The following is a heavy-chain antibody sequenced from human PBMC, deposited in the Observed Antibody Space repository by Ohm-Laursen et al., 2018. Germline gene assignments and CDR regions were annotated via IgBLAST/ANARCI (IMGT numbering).Heavy chain of an antibody. CDR3: ARARLGGPSLDP. J-gene: IGHJ5*02. CDR2: ISAYNGNT. Sequence: SSVKVSCKASGYTFTSYGISWVRQAPGQGLEWMGWISAYNGNTNYAQKLQGRVTMTTDTSTSTAYMELRSLRSDDTAVYYCARARLGGPSLDPWGQGTLVTVSS. CDR1: GYTFTSYG. V-gene: IGHV1-18*01. D-gene: IGHD3-10*01.